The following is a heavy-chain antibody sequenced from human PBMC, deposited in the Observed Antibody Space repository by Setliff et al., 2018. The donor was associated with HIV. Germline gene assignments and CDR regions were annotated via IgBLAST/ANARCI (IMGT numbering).Heavy chain of an antibody. CDR3: ARGQRAGTTRIDYCYGMDV. V-gene: IGHV4-34*01. J-gene: IGHJ6*02. D-gene: IGHD1-7*01. Sequence: PSETLSLTCAVYGGSFSGYYWSWIRQPPGKGLEWIGEINHSGSTNYNPSLKSRVTISVDTSKNQFSLKLSSVTAADTAVYYCARGQRAGTTRIDYCYGMDVWGQGTTVTVSS. CDR1: GGSFSGYY. CDR2: INHSGST.